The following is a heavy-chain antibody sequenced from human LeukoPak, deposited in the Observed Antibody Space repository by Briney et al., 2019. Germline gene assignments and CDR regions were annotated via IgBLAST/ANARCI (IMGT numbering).Heavy chain of an antibody. V-gene: IGHV3-21*01. J-gene: IGHJ4*02. CDR3: ARDRRYFDTGGLGGPEY. CDR1: GFPFSTYT. Sequence: GGSLRLSCAASGFPFSTYTMNWVRQAPGGGLEWVSSISSSGSYIYYTDSVKGRFTISRDNAKNSLYLQMNNLRAEDTAVYYCARDRRYFDTGGLGGPEYWGQGTLVTVSS. D-gene: IGHD2-8*02. CDR2: ISSSGSYI.